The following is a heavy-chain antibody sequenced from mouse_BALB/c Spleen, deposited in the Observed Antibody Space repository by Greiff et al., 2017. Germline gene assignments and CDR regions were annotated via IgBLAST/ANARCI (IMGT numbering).Heavy chain of an antibody. CDR1: GYTFTSYW. D-gene: IGHD1-1*01. CDR3: ARGAITTVVSYFDY. CDR2: TYPGDGDT. V-gene: IGHV1-87*01. Sequence: VQLQQSGAELARPGASVKLSCKASGYTFTSYWMQWVKQRPGQGLEWIGATYPGDGDTRYTQKFKGKATLTADKSSSTAYMQLSSLASEDSAVYYCARGAITTVVSYFDYWGQGTTLTVSS. J-gene: IGHJ2*01.